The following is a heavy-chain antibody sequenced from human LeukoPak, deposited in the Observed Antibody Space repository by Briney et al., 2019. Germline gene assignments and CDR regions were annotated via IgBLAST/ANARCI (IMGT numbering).Heavy chain of an antibody. J-gene: IGHJ4*02. Sequence: SGPTLVKPTQTLTLTCTFSGFSLSTSGVGVGWIRQPPGKALEWLALIYWNDDKRYSSSLKSRLTITKDTSKNQVVLTMTNMDPVDTATYYCAHSMDYQLLFDYWGQGTLVTVSS. CDR1: GFSLSTSGVG. CDR2: IYWNDDK. V-gene: IGHV2-5*01. D-gene: IGHD2-2*01. CDR3: AHSMDYQLLFDY.